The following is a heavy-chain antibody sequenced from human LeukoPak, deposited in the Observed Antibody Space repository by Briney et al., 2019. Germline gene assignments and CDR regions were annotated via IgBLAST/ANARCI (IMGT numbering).Heavy chain of an antibody. Sequence: ASVKVSCKASGGTFSTYAISWVRQAPGQGLEWVGVIIPMVGTATYAQRFQGRVTITADKSTSTAYMELSSLRSEDTAVYYCARDLYCNRTSCSVWGQGTLVIVSS. CDR2: IIPMVGTA. V-gene: IGHV1-69*06. D-gene: IGHD2-2*01. CDR3: ARDLYCNRTSCSV. J-gene: IGHJ4*02. CDR1: GGTFSTYA.